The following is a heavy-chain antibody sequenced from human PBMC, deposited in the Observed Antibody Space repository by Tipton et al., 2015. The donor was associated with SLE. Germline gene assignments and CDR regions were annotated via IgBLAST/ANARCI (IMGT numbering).Heavy chain of an antibody. Sequence: SLRLSCAASGFTFSSYWMHWVRQAPGKGLVWVSRINSDGSSTSYADSVKGRFTISRDNAKNSLYLQMNSLRAEDTAVYYCASLGYYYDSTGDAFDIWGQGTMVTVSS. J-gene: IGHJ3*02. CDR1: GFTFSSYW. D-gene: IGHD3-22*01. CDR3: ASLGYYYDSTGDAFDI. V-gene: IGHV3-74*01. CDR2: INSDGSST.